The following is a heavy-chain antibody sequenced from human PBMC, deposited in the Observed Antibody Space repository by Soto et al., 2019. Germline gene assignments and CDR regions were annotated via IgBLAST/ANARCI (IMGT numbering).Heavy chain of an antibody. Sequence: PSQTLSLTCAISADSVSSNSAAWNWLRQSTSRGLEWLGRTYYRSKWYNDYAVSVKSRITINPDTSKNQFSLQLNSVTPEDTAVYYCARELDEPHYYGMDVWGQGTTVTVSS. V-gene: IGHV6-1*01. D-gene: IGHD1-1*01. CDR1: ADSVSSNSAA. J-gene: IGHJ6*02. CDR3: ARELDEPHYYGMDV. CDR2: TYYRSKWYN.